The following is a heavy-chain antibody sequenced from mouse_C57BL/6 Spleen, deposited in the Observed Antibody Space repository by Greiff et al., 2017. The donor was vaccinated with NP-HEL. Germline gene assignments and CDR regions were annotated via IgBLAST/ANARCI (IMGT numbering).Heavy chain of an antibody. Sequence: EVKLVESGPGLVKPSQSLSLTCSVTGYSITSGYYWNWIRQFPGNKLEWMGYISYDGSNNYNPSLKNRISITRDTSKNQFFLKLNSVTTEDTATYYCARERSTWYFDVWGTGTTVTVSS. D-gene: IGHD5-1*01. CDR3: ARERSTWYFDV. V-gene: IGHV3-6*01. J-gene: IGHJ1*03. CDR1: GYSITSGYY. CDR2: ISYDGSN.